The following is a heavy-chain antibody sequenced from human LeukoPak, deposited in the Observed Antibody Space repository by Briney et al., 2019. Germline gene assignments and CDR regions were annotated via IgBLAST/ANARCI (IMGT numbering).Heavy chain of an antibody. CDR1: GGSFSGYY. CDR2: INHSGST. J-gene: IGHJ6*03. V-gene: IGHV4-34*01. Sequence: SETLSLTCAVYGGSFSGYYWSWIRQPPGKGLEWIGEINHSGSTNYNPSLKSRVTISVDTSKNQFSLKLSSVTAADTAVYYCARHGPLAAAGTDYYYYMDVWGKGTTVTVSS. CDR3: ARHGPLAAAGTDYYYYMDV. D-gene: IGHD6-13*01.